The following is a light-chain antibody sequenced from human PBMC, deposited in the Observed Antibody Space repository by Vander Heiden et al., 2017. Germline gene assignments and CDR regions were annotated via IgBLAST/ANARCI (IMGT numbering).Light chain of an antibody. CDR3: HQSYTTALT. CDR1: PSISSF. CDR2: AAS. Sequence: DMQMTQSPSSLSASVGDRVTITCRASPSISSFLNWYQQKLGNATKLTSNAASSLQIGVRSRFSGSGSGIDFTLTIRRLEPEEFSSCYYHQSYTTALTFGGRTKVEIK. V-gene: IGKV1-39*01. J-gene: IGKJ4*01.